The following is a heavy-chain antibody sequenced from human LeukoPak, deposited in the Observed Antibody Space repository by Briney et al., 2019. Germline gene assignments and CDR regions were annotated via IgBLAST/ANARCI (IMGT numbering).Heavy chain of an antibody. CDR3: ARETPCSGGSCYSSYYYGMDV. Sequence: ASVKVSCKASGGTFSSYAISWVRQAPGQGLEWMGRIIPIFGIANYAQKFQGRVTITADKSTSTAYMGLSSLRSEDTAVYCCARETPCSGGSCYSSYYYGMDVWGQGTTVTVSS. J-gene: IGHJ6*02. D-gene: IGHD2-15*01. CDR2: IIPIFGIA. V-gene: IGHV1-69*04. CDR1: GGTFSSYA.